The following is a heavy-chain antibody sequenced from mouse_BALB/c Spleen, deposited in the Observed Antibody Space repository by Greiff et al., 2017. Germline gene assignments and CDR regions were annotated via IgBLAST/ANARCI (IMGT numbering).Heavy chain of an antibody. D-gene: IGHD2-1*01. J-gene: IGHJ4*01. CDR3: ARCPPYCNSCAMDV. CDR1: GYSITSDYA. CDR2: ISYSGST. Sequence: DVKLQESGPGLVKPSQSLSLTCTVTGYSITSDYAWYWIRQFPGNQLEWMGFISYSGSTSYNPSLKSRISITRDSSNNQFFLQLNSVTTEDTATYYGARCPPYCNSCAMDVWGEGTSVTVSS. V-gene: IGHV3-2*02.